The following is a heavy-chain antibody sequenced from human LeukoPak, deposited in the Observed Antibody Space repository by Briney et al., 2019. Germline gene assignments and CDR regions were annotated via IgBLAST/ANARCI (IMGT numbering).Heavy chain of an antibody. J-gene: IGHJ6*03. CDR1: GFTLSSYG. CDR2: IWYDGSNK. CDR3: AKSSVDFWSGYYTYYYYYMDV. Sequence: GGSLRLSCAASGFTLSSYGMHWVRQAPGKGLEWVAVIWYDGSNKYYADSVKGRFTISRDNSKNTLYLQMNSLRAEDTAVYYCAKSSVDFWSGYYTYYYYYMDVWGKGTTVTVSS. V-gene: IGHV3-33*06. D-gene: IGHD3-3*01.